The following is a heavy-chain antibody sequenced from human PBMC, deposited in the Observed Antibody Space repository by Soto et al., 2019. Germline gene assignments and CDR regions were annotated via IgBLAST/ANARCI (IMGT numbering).Heavy chain of an antibody. CDR1: GYTFTSYD. J-gene: IGHJ6*02. D-gene: IGHD4-4*01. Sequence: DSVKVSCKTSGYTFTSYDINWVRQATGQGLEWMGWMNPNSGNTGYAQKFQGRVTMTRNTSISTAYKELSSLRSEDTAVYYCARFKVTTVTTRKPYYYFGMDVWGQGTTVTVSS. CDR3: ARFKVTTVTTRKPYYYFGMDV. CDR2: MNPNSGNT. V-gene: IGHV1-8*01.